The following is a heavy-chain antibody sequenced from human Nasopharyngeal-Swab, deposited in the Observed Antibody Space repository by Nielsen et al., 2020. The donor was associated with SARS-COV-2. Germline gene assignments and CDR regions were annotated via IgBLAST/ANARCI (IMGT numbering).Heavy chain of an antibody. CDR3: ARVPAVAASRIDY. J-gene: IGHJ4*02. CDR1: GYTLSNYA. V-gene: IGHV1-3*01. D-gene: IGHD6-19*01. CDR2: INAGKGNT. Sequence: ASVKVSCKASGYTLSNYAMYWVRQAPGQRPEFMGWINAGKGNTIYSQRFQGRVRISRDTSANTVYMELNRLRSEDTAVYYCARVPAVAASRIDYWGQGTLVTVPS.